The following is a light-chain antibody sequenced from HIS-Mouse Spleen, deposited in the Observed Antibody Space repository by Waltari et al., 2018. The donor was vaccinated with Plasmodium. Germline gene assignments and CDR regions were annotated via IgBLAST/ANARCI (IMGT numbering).Light chain of an antibody. CDR2: GAS. J-gene: IGKJ2*01. CDR3: QQYGSSPYT. CDR1: QRVSSSY. V-gene: IGKV3-20*01. Sequence: EIVLTQSPGTLSLSPGERATLSCRASQRVSSSYLSWDQQKPGQAPRLLIYGASSRATGIPDRFSGSGSGTDFTLTISRLEPEDCAVYYCQQYGSSPYTFGQGTKLEIK.